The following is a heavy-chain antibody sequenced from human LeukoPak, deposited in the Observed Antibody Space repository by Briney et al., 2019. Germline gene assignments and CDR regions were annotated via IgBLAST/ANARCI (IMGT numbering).Heavy chain of an antibody. J-gene: IGHJ4*02. CDR1: GGSLSSYY. CDR2: IYYSGST. CDR3: ARSDFWSGYLDY. V-gene: IGHV4-59*01. Sequence: SETLSLTCTVSGGSLSSYYWSWIRQPPGKGLEWIGYIYYSGSTNYNPSLKSRVTISVDTSKNQFSLKPSSVTAADTAVYYCARSDFWSGYLDYWGQGTLVTVSS. D-gene: IGHD3-3*01.